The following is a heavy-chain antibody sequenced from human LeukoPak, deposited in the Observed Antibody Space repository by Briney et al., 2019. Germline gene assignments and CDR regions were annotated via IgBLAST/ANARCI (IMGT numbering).Heavy chain of an antibody. V-gene: IGHV3-23*01. D-gene: IGHD3-22*01. J-gene: IGHJ4*02. CDR2: ISGSGGST. CDR3: ATRWGGYDSSGYYHFNDY. Sequence: GGSLRLYCAASGHTFSSYAMSWVRQAPGKGLEWVSAISGSGGSTYYADSVKGRFTISRDSSKNTLYLQMNSLRAADTAVYYCATRWGGYDSSGYYHFNDYWGQGTLVTVSS. CDR1: GHTFSSYA.